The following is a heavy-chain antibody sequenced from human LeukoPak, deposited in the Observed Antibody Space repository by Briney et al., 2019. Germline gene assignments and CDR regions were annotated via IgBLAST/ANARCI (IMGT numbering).Heavy chain of an antibody. J-gene: IGHJ4*02. D-gene: IGHD4-17*01. CDR3: AREGLDDYGDYAPSVFY. V-gene: IGHV4-4*07. Sequence: SETLSLTCTVSGGSISSYYWSWIRQPAGKGLEWIGRIYTSGSTNYNPSLKSRVTMSVDTSKNQFSLKLSSVTAAVTAVYYCAREGLDDYGDYAPSVFYWGQGTLVTVSS. CDR2: IYTSGST. CDR1: GGSISSYY.